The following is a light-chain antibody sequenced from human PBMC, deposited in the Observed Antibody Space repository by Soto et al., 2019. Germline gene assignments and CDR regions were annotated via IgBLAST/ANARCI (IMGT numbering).Light chain of an antibody. CDR2: GAS. J-gene: IGKJ5*01. V-gene: IGKV3-20*01. CDR3: QQYDNSPFT. Sequence: EIVLTQSPGTLSLSPGERVTLSCRASQSVSSSFLAWHQQKPGQAPRLLIYGASSRATGIPDRFSGSGSGTDFTLTISRLEPEDFAVYYCQQYDNSPFTFGQGTRLEIK. CDR1: QSVSSSF.